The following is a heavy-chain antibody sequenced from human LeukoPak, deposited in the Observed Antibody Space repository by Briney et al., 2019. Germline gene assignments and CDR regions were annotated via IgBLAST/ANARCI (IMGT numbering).Heavy chain of an antibody. D-gene: IGHD2-2*01. CDR3: VRGGTAAYDY. Sequence: SETLSLTCAVSGDSISSGNWWTWVRQPPGKGLEWIGEVYHSGSTNCNPSLESRVSISVDKSENQFSLKLNFMTAADTAVYYCVRGGTAAYDYWGRGTLVTVSS. CDR2: VYHSGST. V-gene: IGHV4-4*02. CDR1: GDSISSGNW. J-gene: IGHJ4*02.